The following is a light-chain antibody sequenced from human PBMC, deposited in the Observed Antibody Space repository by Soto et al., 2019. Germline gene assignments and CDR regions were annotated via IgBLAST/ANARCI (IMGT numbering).Light chain of an antibody. V-gene: IGKV3-20*01. CDR3: QQYGDSPQT. J-gene: IGKJ1*01. CDR1: QSVGSS. Sequence: EIVLTQSPGTLSLSPGERATLSCRASQSVGSSLSWYQQKPGQAPRLLFYGAINRATGIPDRFSGSGFGTDFTLTITRLEPEDFAVYYCQQYGDSPQTFGPGTKVDI. CDR2: GAI.